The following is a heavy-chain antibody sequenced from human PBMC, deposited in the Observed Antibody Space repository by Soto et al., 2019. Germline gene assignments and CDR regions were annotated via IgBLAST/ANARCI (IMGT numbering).Heavy chain of an antibody. CDR3: ARGGGWDSSGYYRDY. D-gene: IGHD3-22*01. CDR1: GGSISSGGYS. Sequence: QLQLQESGSGLVKPSQTLSLTCAVSGGSISSGGYSWSWIRQPPGKGLEWIGYIYHSGSTYYNPSLKSRVTISVDRSKNQFSLKLSSVTAADTAVYYCARGGGWDSSGYYRDYWGQGTLVTVSS. CDR2: IYHSGST. V-gene: IGHV4-30-2*01. J-gene: IGHJ4*02.